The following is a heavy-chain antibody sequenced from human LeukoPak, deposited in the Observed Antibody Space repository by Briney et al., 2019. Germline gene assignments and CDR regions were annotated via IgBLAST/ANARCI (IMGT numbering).Heavy chain of an antibody. CDR3: ARDFSLGANDY. CDR2: ISSSSSTI. Sequence: GGSLRLSCAASGFTFSSYSMNWVRQAPGKGLEWVSYISSSSSTIYYADSVKGRFTISRDNAKNSLYPQMNSLRAEDTAVYYCARDFSLGANDYWGQGTLVTVSS. CDR1: GFTFSSYS. J-gene: IGHJ4*02. V-gene: IGHV3-48*04. D-gene: IGHD1-26*01.